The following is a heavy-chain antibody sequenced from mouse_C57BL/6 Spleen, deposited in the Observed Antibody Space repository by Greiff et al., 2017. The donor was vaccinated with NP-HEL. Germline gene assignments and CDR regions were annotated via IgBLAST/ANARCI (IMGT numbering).Heavy chain of an antibody. CDR1: GFTFSDYG. CDR2: ISSGSSTI. V-gene: IGHV5-17*01. CDR3: ARSNPYYYAMDY. Sequence: DVHLVEPGGGLVKPGGSLKLSCAASGFTFSDYGMHWVRQAPEKGLEWVAYISSGSSTIYYADTVKGRFTISRDNAKNTLFLQMTSLRSEDTAMYYCARSNPYYYAMDYWGQGTSVTVSS. D-gene: IGHD2-5*01. J-gene: IGHJ4*01.